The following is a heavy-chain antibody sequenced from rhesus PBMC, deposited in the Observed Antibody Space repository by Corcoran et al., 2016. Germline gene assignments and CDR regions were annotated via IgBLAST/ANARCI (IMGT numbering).Heavy chain of an antibody. CDR2: INGNSGST. V-gene: IGHV4-80*01. J-gene: IGHJ4*01. Sequence: QVQLQESGPGLVKPSETLSLTCAVSGGSFRSYWWSWIRQPPGKGLAWIGEINGNSGSTNHTPSLKRRVTISEDASKNQFSLKLSSVTAADTAVYYCAREGYSGYSYFDYWGQGVLVTVSS. D-gene: IGHD5-42*01. CDR1: GGSFRSYW. CDR3: AREGYSGYSYFDY.